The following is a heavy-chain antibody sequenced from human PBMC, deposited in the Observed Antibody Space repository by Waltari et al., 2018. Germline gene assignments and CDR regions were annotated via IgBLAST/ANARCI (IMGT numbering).Heavy chain of an antibody. Sequence: QVQLQESGPGLVKPSETLSLTCTVSGGSINIYYWSWIRQPPGKGLEWIGYVYYTGNTSYNPSLESRGTWSADTSKNQVALRLRSVTAADTAVYYGARGMSSVWYGPFDYWGQGTLVTVSS. CDR3: ARGMSSVWYGPFDY. J-gene: IGHJ4*02. CDR2: VYYTGNT. CDR1: GGSINIYY. D-gene: IGHD6-19*01. V-gene: IGHV4-59*08.